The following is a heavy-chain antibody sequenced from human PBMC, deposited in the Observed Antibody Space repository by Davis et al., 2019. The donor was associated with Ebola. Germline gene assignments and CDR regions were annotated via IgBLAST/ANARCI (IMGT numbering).Heavy chain of an antibody. CDR2: IKSKTDGGTT. Sequence: GESLKISCAASGFTFSNAWMSWVRQAPGKGLEWVGRIKSKTDGGTTDYAAPVKGRFTISRDDSKNTLYLQMNSLKTEDTAVYYCTTYAVGYCSSTSCSSWDYWGQGTLVTVSS. CDR1: GFTFSNAW. D-gene: IGHD2-2*01. V-gene: IGHV3-15*01. CDR3: TTYAVGYCSSTSCSSWDY. J-gene: IGHJ4*02.